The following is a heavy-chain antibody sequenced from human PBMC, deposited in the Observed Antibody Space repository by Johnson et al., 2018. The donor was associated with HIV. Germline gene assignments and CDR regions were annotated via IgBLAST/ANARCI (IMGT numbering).Heavy chain of an antibody. CDR2: ISSSGSTI. J-gene: IGHJ3*02. CDR1: GFTFSDYY. V-gene: IGHV3-11*04. CDR3: ARELRGGHTDAFDI. Sequence: QEQLVESGGGVVQPGRSLRLSCAATGFTFSDYYMSWIRQAPGKGLEWVSYISSSGSTIYYADSVKGRFTISRDNAKNSLYLQMNSLRAEDTAVYYCARELRGGHTDAFDIWGQGTMVTVSS. D-gene: IGHD5-18*01.